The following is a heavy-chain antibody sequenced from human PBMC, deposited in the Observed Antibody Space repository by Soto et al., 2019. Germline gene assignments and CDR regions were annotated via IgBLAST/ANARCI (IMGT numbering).Heavy chain of an antibody. V-gene: IGHV5-51*01. CDR3: ARQRASDCSSTSCRNWFDP. Sequence: PGESLKISCKGSGYSFTSYWIGWVRQMPGKGLEWMGSIYPGDSDTRYSPSFQGQVTISADKSISTTYLQWSSLKASDTAMYYCARQRASDCSSTSCRNWFDPWGQGTLVTVSS. CDR1: GYSFTSYW. J-gene: IGHJ5*02. D-gene: IGHD2-2*01. CDR2: IYPGDSDT.